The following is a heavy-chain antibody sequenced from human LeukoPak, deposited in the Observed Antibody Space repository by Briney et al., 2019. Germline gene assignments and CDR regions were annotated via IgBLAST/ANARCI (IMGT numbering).Heavy chain of an antibody. D-gene: IGHD6-19*01. CDR1: GFSFSNYG. Sequence: GGSLRLSCAASGFSFSNYGMYWVRQAPGKGLDWVALISYDGSQYYADSMKGRFTISRDKSKHTLHLQMNSLRTEDTAVYYCAKGRSGTAVAAPDYWGQGTLVTVSS. CDR2: ISYDGSQ. V-gene: IGHV3-30*18. CDR3: AKGRSGTAVAAPDY. J-gene: IGHJ4*02.